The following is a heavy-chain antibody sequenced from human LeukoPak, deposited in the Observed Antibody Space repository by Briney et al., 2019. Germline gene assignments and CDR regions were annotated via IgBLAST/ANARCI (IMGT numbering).Heavy chain of an antibody. CDR2: IYYSGST. Sequence: SETLSLTCTVSGGSISSSSYYWGWIRQPPGKGLEWIGSIYYSGSTYYNPSLKSRVTISVDTSKNQFSLKLSSVTAADTAVYYCARRRLRKQLPDYWGQGTLVTVSP. D-gene: IGHD6-6*01. J-gene: IGHJ4*02. CDR1: GGSISSSSYY. V-gene: IGHV4-39*07. CDR3: ARRRLRKQLPDY.